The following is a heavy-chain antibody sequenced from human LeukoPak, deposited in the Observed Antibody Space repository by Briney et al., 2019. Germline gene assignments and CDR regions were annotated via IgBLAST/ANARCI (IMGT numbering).Heavy chain of an antibody. J-gene: IGHJ4*02. D-gene: IGHD3-10*01. CDR3: ARNNADGEGRFSY. Sequence: GASVKVSCKASGYRFTNYAMNWVRQAPGQGLEWMGWINTNIGNPTYGQGFTGRFVFSLDTSVSTAYLQISSLKAEDTAVYYCARNNADGEGRFSYWGQGTLVTVSS. V-gene: IGHV7-4-1*02. CDR2: INTNIGNP. CDR1: GYRFTNYA.